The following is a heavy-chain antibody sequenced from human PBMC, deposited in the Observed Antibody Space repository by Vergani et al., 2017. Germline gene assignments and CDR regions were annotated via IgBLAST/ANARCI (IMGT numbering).Heavy chain of an antibody. V-gene: IGHV4-34*01. CDR2: INHSGST. CDR3: AIALGYCSSTSCHGADY. CDR1: GGSFSGYY. Sequence: QVQLQQWGAGLLKPSETLSLTCAVSGGSFSGYYWSWIRQPPGKGLEWIGEINHSGSTNYNPSLKSRGTISVDTSKNQFSLKLSSVTAADTAVYYCAIALGYCSSTSCHGADYWGQGTLVTVSS. D-gene: IGHD2-2*01. J-gene: IGHJ4*02.